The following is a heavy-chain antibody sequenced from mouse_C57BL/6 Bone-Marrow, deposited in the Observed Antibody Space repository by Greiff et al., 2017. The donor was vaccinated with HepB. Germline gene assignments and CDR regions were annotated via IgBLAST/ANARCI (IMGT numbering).Heavy chain of an antibody. CDR1: GYTFTDYY. CDR3: ATLRNRPYYYALDY. D-gene: IGHD2-12*01. V-gene: IGHV1-19*01. Sequence: EVQLQQSGPVLVKPGASVTLSCKASGYTFTDYYMNWVKQSHGKSLEWIGVIIPYNGSTNYNQNFKGKTTLTVDTSSSPAYMELNSLTSEDSAVYYCATLRNRPYYYALDYWGQGTSATVSA. CDR2: IIPYNGST. J-gene: IGHJ4*01.